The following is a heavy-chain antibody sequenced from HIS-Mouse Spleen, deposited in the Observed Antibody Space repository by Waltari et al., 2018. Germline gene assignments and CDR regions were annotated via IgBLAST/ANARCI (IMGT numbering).Heavy chain of an antibody. Sequence: QVTLRESGPALVKPTQTLTLTCTFSGFSLSTSGMCVSWIRQPPGKALEWLARIDWDDDKYYSTYLKTRLTRSKDTSKNQVVLTMTNMDPVDTATYYCARIAEGYTSGWYAFDYWGQGTLVTVSS. V-gene: IGHV2-70*15. D-gene: IGHD6-19*01. CDR2: IDWDDDK. CDR3: ARIAEGYTSGWYAFDY. CDR1: GFSLSTSGMC. J-gene: IGHJ4*02.